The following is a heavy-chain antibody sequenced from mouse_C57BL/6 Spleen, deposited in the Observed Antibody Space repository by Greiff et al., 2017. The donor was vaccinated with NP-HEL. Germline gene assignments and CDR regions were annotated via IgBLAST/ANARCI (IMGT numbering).Heavy chain of an antibody. J-gene: IGHJ1*03. CDR1: GYSITSGYY. V-gene: IGHV3-6*01. CDR2: ISYDGSN. Sequence: DVQLQESGPGLVKPSQSLSLTCSVTGYSITSGYYWNWIRQFPGNKLEWMGYISYDGSNNYNPSLKNRISITRDTSKNQFFLKLNSVTTEDTATYYCARANSNFDVWGTGTTVTVSS. D-gene: IGHD2-5*01. CDR3: ARANSNFDV.